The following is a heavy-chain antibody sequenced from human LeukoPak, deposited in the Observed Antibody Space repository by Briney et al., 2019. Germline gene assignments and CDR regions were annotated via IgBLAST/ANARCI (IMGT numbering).Heavy chain of an antibody. D-gene: IGHD3-22*01. J-gene: IGHJ4*02. CDR3: ARTDYYDSSGYYNY. CDR1: GYTFTGYY. CDR2: INPNSGGT. Sequence: ASVKVSCKASGYTFTGYYMHWVRQAPGQGLEWMGWINPNSGGTNYAQKFQGRVTMTSDTSISTAYMELSRLGSDDTAVYYCARTDYYDSSGYYNYWGQGTLVTVSS. V-gene: IGHV1-2*02.